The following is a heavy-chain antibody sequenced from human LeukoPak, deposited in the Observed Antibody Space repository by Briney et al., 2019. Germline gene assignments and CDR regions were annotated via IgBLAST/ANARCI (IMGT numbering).Heavy chain of an antibody. Sequence: SVKVSCKASGGTFSSYAISWVRQATGQGLEWMGGIIPIFGTANYAQKFQGRVTITADESTSTAYMELSSLRSEDTAVYYCARDDGPYYDYVWGSYRTTDYWGQGTLVTVSS. CDR1: GGTFSSYA. V-gene: IGHV1-69*01. CDR3: ARDDGPYYDYVWGSYRTTDY. J-gene: IGHJ4*02. CDR2: IIPIFGTA. D-gene: IGHD3-16*02.